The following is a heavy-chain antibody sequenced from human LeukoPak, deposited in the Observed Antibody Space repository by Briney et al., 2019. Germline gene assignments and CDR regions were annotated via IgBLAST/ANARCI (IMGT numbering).Heavy chain of an antibody. Sequence: PGGSLRLSCVASGFTFSSYNMNWVRQAPGKGLEWVSCISDRSNYIYYADSVKGRFIISRDNAKNSLYLELNSLRAEDTAVYPCVRDSDTYGDHTTRRFDSWGQGTLVTVSS. CDR3: VRDSDTYGDHTTRRFDS. J-gene: IGHJ4*02. CDR1: GFTFSSYN. V-gene: IGHV3-21*01. CDR2: ISDRSNYI. D-gene: IGHD4-17*01.